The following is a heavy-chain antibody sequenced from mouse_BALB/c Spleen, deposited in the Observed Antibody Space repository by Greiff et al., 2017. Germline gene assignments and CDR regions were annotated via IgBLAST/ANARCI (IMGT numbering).Heavy chain of an antibody. CDR2: ISYDGSN. CDR1: GYSITSGYY. V-gene: IGHV3-6*02. D-gene: IGHD1-1*02. J-gene: IGHJ2*01. CDR3: ARGWAFDY. Sequence: EVKLQESGPGLVKPSQSLSLTCSVTGYSITSGYYWNLIRQFPGNKQEWMGYISYDGSNNYNPSLKNRISITRDTSKNQFFLKLNSVTTEDTATYYCARGWAFDYWGQGTTLTVSS.